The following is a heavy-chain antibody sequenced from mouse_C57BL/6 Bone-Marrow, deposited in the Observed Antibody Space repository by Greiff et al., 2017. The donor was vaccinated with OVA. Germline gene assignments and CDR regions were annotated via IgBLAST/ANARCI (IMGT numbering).Heavy chain of an antibody. CDR1: GYTFTDYY. D-gene: IGHD2-3*01. CDR3: ARCRYDPLV. V-gene: IGHV1-19*01. Sequence: EVQLQESGPVLVKPGASVKMSCKASGYTFTDYYMNWVKQSHGKSLEWIGVINPYNGGTSYNQKFKGKATLTVDKSSSTAYMELNSLTSEDSAVYYCARCRYDPLVWGQGTTLTVSS. CDR2: INPYNGGT. J-gene: IGHJ2*01.